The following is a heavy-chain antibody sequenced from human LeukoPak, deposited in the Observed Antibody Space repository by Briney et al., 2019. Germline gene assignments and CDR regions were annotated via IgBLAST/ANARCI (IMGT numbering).Heavy chain of an antibody. CDR3: ARRLGRSFDY. D-gene: IGHD2-21*01. CDR1: GYTFISHA. J-gene: IGHJ4*02. CDR2: INIGNGNT. Sequence: ASVKVSCKASGYTFISHAIHWVRQDPGQRLDWMGWINIGNGNTKYSQNFQGRITTTRDTTATTVYMDLSSLRSEDTAVYYCARRLGRSFDYWGQGTLVTVSS. V-gene: IGHV1-3*04.